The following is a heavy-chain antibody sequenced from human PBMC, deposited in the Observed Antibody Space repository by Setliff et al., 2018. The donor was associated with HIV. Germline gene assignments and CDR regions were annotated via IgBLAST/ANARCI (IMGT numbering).Heavy chain of an antibody. J-gene: IGHJ3*02. CDR2: INPDGSAK. Sequence: PGGSLRLSCAASRFTFSNHWMTWVRQAPGKGLEWVANINPDGSAKIYLDSVRGRFTISRDNAKNSLSLQMNSLRAEDTALYYCARVDATDEAFGMWGQGTMVTVSS. V-gene: IGHV3-7*01. CDR3: ARVDATDEAFGM. CDR1: RFTFSNHW.